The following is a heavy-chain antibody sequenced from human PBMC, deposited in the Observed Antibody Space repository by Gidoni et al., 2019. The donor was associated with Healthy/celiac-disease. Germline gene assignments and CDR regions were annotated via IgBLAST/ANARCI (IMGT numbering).Heavy chain of an antibody. Sequence: QVQLQASGPGLVKPSETLSLTCTVPGGSISSYSWSWIRQPPGKGLEWIGYIYYSGSTNYNTSLKSRVTISVDTSKNQFSLKLSAVTAADTAVYYCAANRETSYGPYYYYYGMDVWGQGTTVTVSS. CDR2: IYYSGST. V-gene: IGHV4-59*08. CDR1: GGSISSYS. CDR3: AANRETSYGPYYYYYGMDV. J-gene: IGHJ6*02. D-gene: IGHD1-26*01.